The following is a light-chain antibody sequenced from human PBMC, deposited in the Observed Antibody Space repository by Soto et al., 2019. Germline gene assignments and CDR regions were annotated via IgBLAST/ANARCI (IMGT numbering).Light chain of an antibody. J-gene: IGLJ1*01. CDR3: SSYTSSSTPYV. CDR2: DVS. Sequence: QSVLTQAASVSRSPGQSITLSCTGTSSDVGGYNYVSWYQQHPGKAPKLMIYDVSNRPSGVSNRFSGSKSGNTASLTISGLQAEHEADYYCSSYTSSSTPYVFGTGTKVPVL. V-gene: IGLV2-14*01. CDR1: SSDVGGYNY.